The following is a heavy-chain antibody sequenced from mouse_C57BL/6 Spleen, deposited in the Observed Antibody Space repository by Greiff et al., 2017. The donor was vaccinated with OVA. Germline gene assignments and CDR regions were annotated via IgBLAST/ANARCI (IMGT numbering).Heavy chain of an antibody. CDR1: GYTFTSYW. Sequence: VQLQQSGAELAKPGASVKLSCKASGYTFTSYWMHWVKQRPGQGLEWIGYINPSSGYTKYNQKFKDKATLTADKSSRTAYMQLSSLTYEDSAVYYCARRGWDDWFAYWGQGTLVTVSA. CDR2: INPSSGYT. J-gene: IGHJ3*01. D-gene: IGHD4-1*01. CDR3: ARRGWDDWFAY. V-gene: IGHV1-7*01.